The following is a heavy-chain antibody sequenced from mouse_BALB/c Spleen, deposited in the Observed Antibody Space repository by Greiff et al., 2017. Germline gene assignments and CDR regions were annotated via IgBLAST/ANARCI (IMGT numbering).Heavy chain of an antibody. D-gene: IGHD4-1*01. CDR1: GYSITSGYY. J-gene: IGHJ3*01. CDR2: ISYDGSN. Sequence: EVQRVESGPGLVKPSQSLSLTCSVTGYSITSGYYWNWIRQFPGNKLEWMGYISYDGSNNYNPSLKNRISITRDTSKNQFFLKLNSVTTEDTATYYCARAETGTGWFAYWGQGTLVTVSA. CDR3: ARAETGTGWFAY. V-gene: IGHV3-6*02.